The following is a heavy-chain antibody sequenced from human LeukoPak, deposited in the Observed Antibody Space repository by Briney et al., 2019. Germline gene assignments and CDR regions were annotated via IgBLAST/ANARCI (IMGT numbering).Heavy chain of an antibody. CDR2: ISSSGSTI. D-gene: IGHD2-21*02. CDR3: ARVLSHIVVVTALDI. J-gene: IGHJ3*02. Sequence: GGSLRLSCAASGFTFSSYAMSWVRQAPGKGLEWVSYISSSGSTIYYADSVKGRFTISRDNAKNSLYLQMNSLRAEDTAVYYCARVLSHIVVVTALDIWGQGTMVTVSS. CDR1: GFTFSSYA. V-gene: IGHV3-48*04.